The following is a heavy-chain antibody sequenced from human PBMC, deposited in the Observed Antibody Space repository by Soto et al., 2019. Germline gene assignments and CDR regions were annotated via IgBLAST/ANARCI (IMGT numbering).Heavy chain of an antibody. CDR1: GGSISGHY. D-gene: IGHD3-22*01. J-gene: IGHJ4*02. CDR3: ARDNDSSGYPNFDY. V-gene: IGHV4-34*01. CDR2: INHSGST. Sequence: SETLSLTCAVYGGSISGHYWSWIIQTPGKGLEWIGEINHSGSTNYNPSLKSRVTISVDTSKNQFSLKLSSVTAADTAVYYCARDNDSSGYPNFDYWGQGTLVTVPQ.